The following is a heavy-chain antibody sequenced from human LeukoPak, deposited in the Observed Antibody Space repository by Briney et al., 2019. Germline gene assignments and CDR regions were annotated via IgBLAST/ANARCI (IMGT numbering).Heavy chain of an antibody. CDR3: ARGPTGYGGYYFDY. D-gene: IGHD1-26*01. CDR1: GYTFTGYY. J-gene: IGHJ4*02. V-gene: IGHV1-2*02. CDR2: INPNSGGT. Sequence: ASVKVSCKASGYTFTGYYMHWVRQAPGQGFEWMGWINPNSGGTNYAQKFQGRVTMTRDTSISTAYMELSRLRSDDTAVYYCARGPTGYGGYYFDYWGQGTLVTVSS.